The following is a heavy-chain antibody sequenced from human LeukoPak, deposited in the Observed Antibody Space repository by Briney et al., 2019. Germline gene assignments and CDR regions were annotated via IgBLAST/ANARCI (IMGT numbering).Heavy chain of an antibody. D-gene: IGHD3-3*01. J-gene: IGHJ4*02. CDR3: ARGPPTRPYYDFWSGSTPIFCDY. CDR2: MNPNSGNT. Sequence: ASVKVSCKASGYTFTSYDINWVRQATGQGLEWMGWMNPNSGNTGYAQKFQGRVTITRNTSISTAYMELSSLRSEDTAVYYCARGPPTRPYYDFWSGSTPIFCDYWGQGTLVTVSS. CDR1: GYTFTSYD. V-gene: IGHV1-8*03.